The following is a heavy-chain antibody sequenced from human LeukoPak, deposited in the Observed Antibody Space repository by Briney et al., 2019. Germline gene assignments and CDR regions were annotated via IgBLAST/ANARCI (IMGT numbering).Heavy chain of an antibody. Sequence: GGSLRLSCAASGVTFSNYWMHWVRQAPGKGLVWVSRISGDGSVTTYADSVKGRFTISRDNAKNTLYLQMNSLRGEDTAVYYCGREIQAPGKTLEYWGQGTLVTVSS. CDR1: GVTFSNYW. J-gene: IGHJ4*02. CDR2: ISGDGSVT. CDR3: GREIQAPGKTLEY. V-gene: IGHV3-74*03.